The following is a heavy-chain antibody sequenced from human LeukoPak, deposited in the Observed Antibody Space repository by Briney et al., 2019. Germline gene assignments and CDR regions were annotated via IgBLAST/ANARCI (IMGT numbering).Heavy chain of an antibody. CDR1: GYSFTSYW. J-gene: IGHJ4*02. Sequence: GESLKISCKGSGYSFTSYWIGWVRQAPGKGLEWVAVISYDGSNKYYADSVKGRFTISRDNSKNTLYLQMNSLRAEDTAVYYCAKDGFPYCSGGSCYPFDYWGQGTLVTVSS. V-gene: IGHV3-30*18. CDR3: AKDGFPYCSGGSCYPFDY. D-gene: IGHD2-15*01. CDR2: ISYDGSNK.